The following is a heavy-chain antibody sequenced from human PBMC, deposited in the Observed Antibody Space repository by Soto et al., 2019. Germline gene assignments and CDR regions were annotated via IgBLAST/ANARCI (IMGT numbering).Heavy chain of an antibody. CDR1: GYTFTSYV. CDR3: ASLMGTTEEGDYYYYGMAG. Sequence: QVQLVQSGAEVKKPGASVKVSCKASGYTFTSYVISWVRQAPGQGLEWMGWISAYNGNTNYAQKLQGRVTMTTDTSTSPAYMELRRQRSDDTDVYYCASLMGTTEEGDYYYYGMAGWGHGTTVTV. V-gene: IGHV1-18*04. CDR2: ISAYNGNT. D-gene: IGHD4-4*01. J-gene: IGHJ6*02.